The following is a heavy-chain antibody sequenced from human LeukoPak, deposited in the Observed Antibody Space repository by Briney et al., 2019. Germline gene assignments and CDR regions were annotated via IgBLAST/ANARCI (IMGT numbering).Heavy chain of an antibody. CDR3: SLARSEYHYGMDV. V-gene: IGHV6-1*01. CDR2: TYYRSKW. CDR1: GDSVSSISVA. J-gene: IGHJ6*02. Sequence: SQTLSLTCAISGDSVSSISVAWNWIRQSPSRGLEWPGRTYYRSKWYAVSVKSRINISPDTSKSQFSLQLTSVTPEDTAVYYCSLARSEYHYGMDVWGQGTTVTVSS.